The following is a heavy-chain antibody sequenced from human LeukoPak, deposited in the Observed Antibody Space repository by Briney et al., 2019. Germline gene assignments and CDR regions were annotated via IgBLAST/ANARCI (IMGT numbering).Heavy chain of an antibody. D-gene: IGHD6-13*01. J-gene: IGHJ6*02. CDR3: ARAQGSPPRGLAGRAAAGHRYYGMDV. V-gene: IGHV3-30-3*01. Sequence: GGSLRLSCAASGFTFSSYAMHWVRQAPGKGLEWVAVISYDGSNKYYADSVKGRFTISRDNSKNTLYLQMNSLRAEDTAVYYCARAQGSPPRGLAGRAAAGHRYYGMDVWGQGTTVTVSS. CDR2: ISYDGSNK. CDR1: GFTFSSYA.